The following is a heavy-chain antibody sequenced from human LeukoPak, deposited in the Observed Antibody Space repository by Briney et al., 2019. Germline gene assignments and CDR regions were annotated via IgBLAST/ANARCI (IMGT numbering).Heavy chain of an antibody. CDR2: TNSDGSST. J-gene: IGHJ4*02. Sequence: GGSLRLSCADSVFTFSGHWMFWVRQAPGKGLVWVSSTNSDGSSTGYTDSVKGRFPVSRDNAKNTLYLQMNSLRAEDTAVYYCARARWYSSDYWGQGTLVTVSS. V-gene: IGHV3-74*01. D-gene: IGHD5-24*01. CDR3: ARARWYSSDY. CDR1: VFTFSGHW.